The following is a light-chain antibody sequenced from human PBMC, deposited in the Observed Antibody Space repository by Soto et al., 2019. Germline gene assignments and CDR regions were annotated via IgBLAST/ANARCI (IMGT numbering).Light chain of an antibody. CDR3: QQYDDWPLT. Sequence: EIVMTQSPATLSVSPGEGATLSCRASQSVGANLAWYLQKPGQAPKLLLYNPSTRATGVPARFSGSGSGTDFTLTISSLQSEDFAIIYCQQYDDWPLTFGGGTRVEVK. CDR1: QSVGAN. V-gene: IGKV3-15*01. CDR2: NPS. J-gene: IGKJ4*01.